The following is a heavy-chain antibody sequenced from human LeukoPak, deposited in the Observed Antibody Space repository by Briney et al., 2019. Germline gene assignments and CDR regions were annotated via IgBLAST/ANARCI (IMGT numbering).Heavy chain of an antibody. V-gene: IGHV1-69*13. Sequence: ASVKVSCKASGGTFSSNAISWVRQAPGQGLEWMGGIIPIFGTANYAQKFQGRVTITADESTSTAYMELSSLRSEDTAVYYCAGGVVVAATVSYYYYDMDVWGQGTTVTVSS. J-gene: IGHJ6*02. CDR1: GGTFSSNA. CDR3: AGGVVVAATVSYYYYDMDV. D-gene: IGHD2-15*01. CDR2: IIPIFGTA.